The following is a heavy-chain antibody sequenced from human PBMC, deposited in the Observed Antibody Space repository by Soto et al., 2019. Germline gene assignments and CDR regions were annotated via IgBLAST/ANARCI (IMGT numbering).Heavy chain of an antibody. J-gene: IGHJ5*01. V-gene: IGHV4-31*03. CDR2: IYYNGST. CDR3: ARVFITGINRGWFDP. D-gene: IGHD1-20*01. CDR1: GGSISSGGYY. Sequence: PSETLSLTCTVSGGSISSGGYYWSWIRQHPGKGLEWIGYIYYNGSTYYIPSLKSRVTMSVDTSKSQFSLNLSSVTVADTAVYYCARVFITGINRGWFDPWGQGTLVTSPQ.